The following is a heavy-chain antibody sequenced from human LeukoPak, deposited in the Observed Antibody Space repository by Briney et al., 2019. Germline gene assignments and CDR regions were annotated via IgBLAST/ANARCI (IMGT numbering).Heavy chain of an antibody. CDR3: ASLTTADAFDI. J-gene: IGHJ3*02. V-gene: IGHV4-59*01. CDR1: GGSISSYY. D-gene: IGHD3-22*01. CDR2: IYDSGST. Sequence: SETLSLTCTVAGGSISSYYWSVSRQPPGKGVWWVGYIYDSGSTNYNPSLKSRVTISADTSKKQFSLKLSSVTAADTAVFYSASLTTADAFDIWGQATMVTVSS.